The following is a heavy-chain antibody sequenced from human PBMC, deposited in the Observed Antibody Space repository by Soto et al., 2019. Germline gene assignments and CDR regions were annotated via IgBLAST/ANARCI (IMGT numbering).Heavy chain of an antibody. CDR1: GFSFSSYW. CDR3: ERDRGYSTFAV. V-gene: IGHV3-7*01. Sequence: GGSLRLSCRASGFSFSSYWMSWVRQAPGKGLEWVANMNQGGSEINYLDFVRGRFTISRSNDQNLLYLQMKSLXVEDTAVYNCERDRGYSTFAVRRQRKIVTVSS. D-gene: IGHD2-2*01. J-gene: IGHJ3*01. CDR2: MNQGGSEI.